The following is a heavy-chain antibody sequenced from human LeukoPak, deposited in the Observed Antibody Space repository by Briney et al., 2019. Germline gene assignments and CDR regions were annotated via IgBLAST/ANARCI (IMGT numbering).Heavy chain of an antibody. D-gene: IGHD4-11*01. CDR2: ISVSGGST. CDR1: GFTFSSYA. Sequence: GGSLRLSCAASGFTFSSYAMSWVRQAPGKGPEWVSAISVSGGSTYYADSVKGRFTISRDNSKNTLYVQMNSLRAEDTAVYYCAKVFSTATTGREGFYFDYWGQGTLVTVSS. V-gene: IGHV3-23*01. J-gene: IGHJ4*02. CDR3: AKVFSTATTGREGFYFDY.